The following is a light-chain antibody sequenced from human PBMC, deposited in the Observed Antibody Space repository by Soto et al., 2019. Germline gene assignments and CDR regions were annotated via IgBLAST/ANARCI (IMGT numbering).Light chain of an antibody. CDR2: DAS. CDR3: QQRHNSCT. V-gene: IGKV3-11*01. CDR1: QSVSRD. J-gene: IGKJ2*02. Sequence: ILVTQSPGTLYLSPGERATLSCRASQSVSRDLAWYQQKPGQAPRLLIYDASNRATGTPAKFSGSGSGTDFTLTISSLEPEDFAVYYCQQRHNSCTFGQGTKVDIK.